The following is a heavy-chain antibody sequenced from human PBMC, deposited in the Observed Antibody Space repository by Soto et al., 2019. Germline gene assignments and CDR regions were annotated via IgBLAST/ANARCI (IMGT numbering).Heavy chain of an antibody. CDR3: ARDLGDTLTANRGYYYYGMDV. CDR1: GYTFTGYY. D-gene: IGHD3-9*01. V-gene: IGHV1-2*04. CDR2: INPNSGGT. Sequence: ASVKVSCKASGYTFTGYYMHWVRQAPGQGLEWMGWINPNSGGTNYAQKFQGWVTMTRDTSISTAYMELSRLRSDDTAVYYCARDLGDTLTANRGYYYYGMDVWGQGTTVTVSS. J-gene: IGHJ6*02.